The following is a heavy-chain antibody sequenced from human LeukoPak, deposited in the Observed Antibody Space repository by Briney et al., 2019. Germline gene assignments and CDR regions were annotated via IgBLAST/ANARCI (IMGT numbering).Heavy chain of an antibody. V-gene: IGHV4-59*01. Sequence: PSETLSLTCTVSGGSISSYYWSWIRQPPGKGLEWIGYIFYSGSTTYNPSLKRRVTISVDTSKNQFSLKLTSVTAADTAVYYCARGETYYDSSGYYPSFDYWGQGTLVTVSS. CDR1: GGSISSYY. CDR3: ARGETYYDSSGYYPSFDY. J-gene: IGHJ4*02. D-gene: IGHD3-22*01. CDR2: IFYSGST.